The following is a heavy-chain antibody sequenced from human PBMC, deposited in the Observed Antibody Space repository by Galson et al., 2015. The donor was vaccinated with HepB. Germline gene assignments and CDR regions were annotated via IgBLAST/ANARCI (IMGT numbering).Heavy chain of an antibody. CDR1: GFSFSDFA. V-gene: IGHV3-33*08. Sequence: SLRLSCAASGFSFSDFALHWVRQAPGRGLEWVAVIWKDGSKTYYADSVKGRFTVSRDNSKNMLYLQMNSLRAGDTALYYCVRDSVPVARINGFHIWGQGTLVTVSS. CDR3: VRDSVPVARINGFHI. CDR2: IWKDGSKT. J-gene: IGHJ4*02. D-gene: IGHD2-2*01.